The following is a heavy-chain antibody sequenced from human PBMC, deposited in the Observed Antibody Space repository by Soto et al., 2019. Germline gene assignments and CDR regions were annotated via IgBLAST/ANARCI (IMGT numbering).Heavy chain of an antibody. D-gene: IGHD6-13*01. CDR1: GYTFTGYY. V-gene: IGHV1-2*04. CDR2: INPNSGGT. CDR3: ARDRTPGIAAAGTNWFDP. Sequence: ASVKVSCKASGYTFTGYYMHWVRQAPGQGLEWMGWINPNSGGTNYAQKFQGWVTMTRDTSISTAYMELSRLRSDDTAVYYCARDRTPGIAAAGTNWFDPWGQGTLLTVSS. J-gene: IGHJ5*02.